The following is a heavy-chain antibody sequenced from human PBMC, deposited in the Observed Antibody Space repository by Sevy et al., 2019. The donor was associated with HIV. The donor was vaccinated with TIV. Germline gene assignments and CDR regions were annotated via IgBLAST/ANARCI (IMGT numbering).Heavy chain of an antibody. Sequence: GGSLRLSCEASGFTFSDHYMDWVRQAPGKGLEWVGRIRKKTNSYSTEYAASVKDRFTVSRDDSKKSLYLQMNSLKSDDTALYFCARVQFLGGNYYFDHWGQGTQVTVSS. CDR1: GFTFSDHY. D-gene: IGHD3-16*01. CDR3: ARVQFLGGNYYFDH. V-gene: IGHV3-72*01. J-gene: IGHJ4*02. CDR2: IRKKTNSYST.